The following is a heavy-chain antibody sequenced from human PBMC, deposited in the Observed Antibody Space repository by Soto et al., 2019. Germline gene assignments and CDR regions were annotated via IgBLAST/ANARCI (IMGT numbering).Heavy chain of an antibody. CDR2: IYHSGST. D-gene: IGHD1-26*01. V-gene: IGHV4-4*02. CDR1: GGSISISNW. CDR3: ARNSGGSSYYYYGMDV. Sequence: GTLSLTCAVSGGSISISNWWSWVRQPPGKGLEWIGEIYHSGSTNYNPSLKSRVTISVDKSKNQFSLKLSSVTAADTAVYYCARNSGGSSYYYYGMDVWGQGTTVAVSS. J-gene: IGHJ6*02.